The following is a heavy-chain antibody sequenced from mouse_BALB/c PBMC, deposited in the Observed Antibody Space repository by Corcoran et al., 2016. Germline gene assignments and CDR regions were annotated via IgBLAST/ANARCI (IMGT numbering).Heavy chain of an antibody. V-gene: IGHV1-9*01. CDR1: GYTFSSYW. J-gene: IGHJ4*01. D-gene: IGHD2-14*01. CDR3: ARYYRYAMDY. CDR2: ILPGSGST. Sequence: QVQLQQSGAELMKPGASVKISCKATGYTFSSYWIEWVKQRPGHGLEWIGEILPGSGSTNYNEKFKGKATFTADTSSNTACMQLSSLTSEDSAVYYCARYYRYAMDYWGQGTSVTVSS.